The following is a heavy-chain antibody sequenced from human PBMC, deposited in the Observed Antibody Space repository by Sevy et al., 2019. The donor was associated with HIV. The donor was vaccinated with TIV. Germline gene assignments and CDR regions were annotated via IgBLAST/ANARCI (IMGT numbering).Heavy chain of an antibody. V-gene: IGHV3-21*01. CDR1: GFTFSSYS. CDR3: ASDWGVRFLEGRYFDL. CDR2: ISSSSSYI. J-gene: IGHJ2*01. D-gene: IGHD3-3*01. Sequence: GGSLRLSCAASGFTFSSYSMNWVRQAPGKGLEWVSSISSSSSYIYYADSVKGRFTISRDNAKNSLYLQMNSLRAEDTEVSYCASDWGVRFLEGRYFDLWGRGTLVTVSS.